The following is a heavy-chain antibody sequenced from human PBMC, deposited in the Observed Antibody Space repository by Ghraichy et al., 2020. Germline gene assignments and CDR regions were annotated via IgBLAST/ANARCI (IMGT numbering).Heavy chain of an antibody. Sequence: GGPLRLSCVASGLMFSPNTMNWVRQAPGKGLEWVSSISSSTRYTYYADSVKGRFTISRDNAQNSLYLQMNSLRAEDTAVYYCSRGGGAGTPVLYHMDVWGLGTTVTVSS. D-gene: IGHD6-19*01. J-gene: IGHJ6*02. CDR2: ISSSTRYT. V-gene: IGHV3-21*01. CDR1: GLMFSPNT. CDR3: SRGGGAGTPVLYHMDV.